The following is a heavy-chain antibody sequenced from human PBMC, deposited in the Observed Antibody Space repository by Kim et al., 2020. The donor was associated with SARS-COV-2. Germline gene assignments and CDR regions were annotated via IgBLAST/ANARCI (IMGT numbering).Heavy chain of an antibody. CDR3: ARANIIAALDY. J-gene: IGHJ4*02. CDR2: IYYSGST. D-gene: IGHD6-6*01. CDR1: GRSISSYY. V-gene: IGHV4-59*08. Sequence: SETLSLTCTVSGRSISSYYWSWIRQPPGKGLEWIGYIYYSGSTNYNPSLKSRVTISVDTSKNQFSLKLSSVTAADTAVYYCARANIIAALDYWGQGTLVT.